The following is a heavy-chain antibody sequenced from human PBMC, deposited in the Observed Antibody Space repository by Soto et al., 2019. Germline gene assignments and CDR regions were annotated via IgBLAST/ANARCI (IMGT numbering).Heavy chain of an antibody. CDR1: GFTFDDYA. CDR2: ISWNSGSI. Sequence: GGSLRLSCAASGFTFDDYAMHWVRQAPGKGLEWVSGISWNSGSIGYADSVKGRFTISRDNAKNSLYLQMNSLRAEDTALYYCAKVINGYELIGAFDIWGQGTMVTVSS. D-gene: IGHD5-12*01. J-gene: IGHJ3*02. CDR3: AKVINGYELIGAFDI. V-gene: IGHV3-9*01.